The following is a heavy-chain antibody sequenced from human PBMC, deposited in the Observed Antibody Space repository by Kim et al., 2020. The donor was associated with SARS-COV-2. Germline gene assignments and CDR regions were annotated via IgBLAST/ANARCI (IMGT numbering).Heavy chain of an antibody. CDR1: GGTFSSYA. Sequence: SVKVSCKASGGTFSSYAISWVRQAPGQGLEWMGGIIPIFGTANYAQKFQGRVTITADESTSTAYMELSSLRSEDTAVYYCARAGCSSTSCYAHYYYYGMDVWGQGTTVTVSS. D-gene: IGHD2-2*01. CDR2: IIPIFGTA. J-gene: IGHJ6*02. V-gene: IGHV1-69*13. CDR3: ARAGCSSTSCYAHYYYYGMDV.